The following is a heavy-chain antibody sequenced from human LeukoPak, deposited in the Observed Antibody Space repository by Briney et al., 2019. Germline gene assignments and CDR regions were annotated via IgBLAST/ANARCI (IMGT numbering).Heavy chain of an antibody. D-gene: IGHD3-22*01. CDR2: INPNSGGT. Sequence: ASVKVSCKASGYTFTGYYMHWVRQAPGQGLEWMGWINPNSGGTNYAQKFQGRVTMTRDNSISTAYMELSRLRSDDSAVYYCARDQYYYDSSGYHIYWGQGTLVTVSS. CDR1: GYTFTGYY. CDR3: ARDQYYYDSSGYHIY. J-gene: IGHJ4*02. V-gene: IGHV1-2*02.